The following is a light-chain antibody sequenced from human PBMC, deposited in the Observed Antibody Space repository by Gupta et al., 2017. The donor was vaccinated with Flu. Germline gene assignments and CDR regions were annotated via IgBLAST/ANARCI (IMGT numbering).Light chain of an antibody. CDR3: CADAGSNNLV. J-gene: IGLJ2*01. CDR2: EVS. V-gene: IGLV2-8*01. CDR1: SSDVGGYNY. Sequence: SALTQPPSASGSPGPSVTIFCTGTSSDVGGYNYVSWYHQHPGEAHNLVIYEVSKRTAGVPGRFSGSKAGNTASLTVSGREEEEEDDYYCCADAGSNNLVFGGGTKLTVL.